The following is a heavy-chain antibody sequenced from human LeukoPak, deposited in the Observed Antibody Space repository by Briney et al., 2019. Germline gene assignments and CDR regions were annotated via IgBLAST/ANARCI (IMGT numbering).Heavy chain of an antibody. CDR1: GGPISSSNW. Sequence: SETLSLTCAVSGGPISSSNWWSWVRQPPGKGLEWVGSIYYAGTTYYNPSLRSRVSISVDKSKNQFSLSLTSVTAADTAVYFCARLFCSGGDCYSGTYYYYYVDVWGEGTTVTVSS. J-gene: IGHJ6*03. CDR2: IYYAGTT. D-gene: IGHD2-15*01. CDR3: ARLFCSGGDCYSGTYYYYYVDV. V-gene: IGHV4-4*02.